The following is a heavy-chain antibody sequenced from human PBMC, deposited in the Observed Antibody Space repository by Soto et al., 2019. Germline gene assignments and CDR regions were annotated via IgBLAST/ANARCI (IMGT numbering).Heavy chain of an antibody. V-gene: IGHV1-18*04. D-gene: IGHD3-22*01. Sequence: ASVKVSCKASGCTFTSYGISWVRQASGQGLERMGWISAYNGNTNYPQKIQGRVTMTTHTSTSTAYMELRSLRSDDTAVYYCAREDDSSGMDVWGQGTTVTVSS. CDR3: AREDDSSGMDV. CDR1: GCTFTSYG. J-gene: IGHJ6*02. CDR2: ISAYNGNT.